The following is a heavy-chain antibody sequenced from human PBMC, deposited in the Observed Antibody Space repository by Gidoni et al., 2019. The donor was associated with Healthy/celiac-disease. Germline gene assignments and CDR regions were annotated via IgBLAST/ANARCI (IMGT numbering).Heavy chain of an antibody. CDR1: GYSFTSYW. Sequence: EVQLVPSGAEVKKPGESLQISCKCSGYSFTSYWIGWVRQMPGKGLEWMGIIYPGDSDTRYSPSFQGQVTSSADKSISTAYLQWSSLKASDTAMYYCARQARTMVQGVVDYWGQGTLVTVSS. J-gene: IGHJ4*02. V-gene: IGHV5-51*01. CDR3: ARQARTMVQGVVDY. D-gene: IGHD3-10*01. CDR2: IYPGDSDT.